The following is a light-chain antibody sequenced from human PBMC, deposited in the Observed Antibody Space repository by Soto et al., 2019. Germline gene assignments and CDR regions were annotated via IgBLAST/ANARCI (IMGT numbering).Light chain of an antibody. CDR2: DVS. CDR3: TSYTSTSTRVL. CDR1: SSDVGGSVY. Sequence: QSALTQPASVSGSPGQSITISCTGTSSDVGGSVYVSWYQQHPGKAPKVMIYDVSYRPSGASNRFSGSKSGNTASLTISGLQAEDEADYYCTSYTSTSTRVLFGGGTKVTVL. J-gene: IGLJ2*01. V-gene: IGLV2-14*01.